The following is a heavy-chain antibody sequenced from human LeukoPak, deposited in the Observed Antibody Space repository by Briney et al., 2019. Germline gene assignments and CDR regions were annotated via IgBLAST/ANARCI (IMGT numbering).Heavy chain of an antibody. D-gene: IGHD3-10*01. V-gene: IGHV4-34*01. CDR3: ARGRIGLLWFGEYFDY. Sequence: SETLSLTCAVYGGSFRGYYWSWIRQPQGKGLEWIGEINHSGSTNYNPSLKSRVTISVDTSKNQFSLKLSSVTAADTAVYYCARGRIGLLWFGEYFDYWGQGTLVTVSS. CDR1: GGSFRGYY. CDR2: INHSGST. J-gene: IGHJ4*02.